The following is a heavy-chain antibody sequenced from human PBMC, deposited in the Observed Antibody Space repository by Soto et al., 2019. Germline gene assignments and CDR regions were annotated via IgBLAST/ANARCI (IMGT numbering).Heavy chain of an antibody. CDR1: GFSFGTDA. V-gene: IGHV3-23*01. CDR2: IDNTGDTT. CDR3: AKVVGATKGWSDY. Sequence: GGSLRLSCAASGFSFGTDAMTWVRQAPGKGLEWVSTIDNTGDTTSYADSVKGRFTISRDNSKNTLYLQVNSLRVEDTAVYYCAKVVGATKGWSDYWGQGTLVTVSS. J-gene: IGHJ4*02. D-gene: IGHD1-26*01.